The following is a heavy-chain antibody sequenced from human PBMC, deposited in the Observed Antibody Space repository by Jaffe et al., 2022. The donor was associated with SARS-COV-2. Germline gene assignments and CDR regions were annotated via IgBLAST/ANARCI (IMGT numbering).Heavy chain of an antibody. CDR3: ARHFGYSFDY. CDR1: GGSISSSGY. V-gene: IGHV4-4*02. CDR2: ISLSGSA. D-gene: IGHD3-16*01. Sequence: QVQLQESGPGLVEPSGTLSLTCAVSGGSISSSGYWSWVRQLPEKGLEWIGQISLSGSATYNPSLKSRVTISVDKSKNQFSLNLSSVTATDTAIYYCARHFGYSFDYWGQGTLVTVSS. J-gene: IGHJ4*02.